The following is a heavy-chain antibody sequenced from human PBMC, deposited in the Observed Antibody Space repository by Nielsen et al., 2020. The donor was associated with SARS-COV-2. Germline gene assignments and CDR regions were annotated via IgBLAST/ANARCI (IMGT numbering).Heavy chain of an antibody. D-gene: IGHD3-22*01. Sequence: GESLKISCKGSGYSFTSYWIGWVRQMPGKGLEWMGIIYPGDSDTRYSPSFQGQVTISADKSISTAYLQWSSLKASDTAMYYCARHRVGSFSSSGYYSYYGMDVWGQGTTVTVSS. CDR3: ARHRVGSFSSSGYYSYYGMDV. V-gene: IGHV5-51*01. CDR2: IYPGDSDT. J-gene: IGHJ6*02. CDR1: GYSFTSYW.